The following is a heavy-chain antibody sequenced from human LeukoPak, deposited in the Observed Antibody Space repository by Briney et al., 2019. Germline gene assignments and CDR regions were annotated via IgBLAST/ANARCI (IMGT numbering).Heavy chain of an antibody. CDR3: ARATMVRGVITKSLFDY. V-gene: IGHV1-18*01. Sequence: ASVTVSCKASGYTFTSYGISWVRQAPGKGLEWMGWISAYNGNTNYAQKLQGRVTMTTDTSTSTAYMELRSLRSDDTAVYYCARATMVRGVITKSLFDYWGQGTLVTVSS. CDR2: ISAYNGNT. CDR1: GYTFTSYG. D-gene: IGHD3-10*01. J-gene: IGHJ4*02.